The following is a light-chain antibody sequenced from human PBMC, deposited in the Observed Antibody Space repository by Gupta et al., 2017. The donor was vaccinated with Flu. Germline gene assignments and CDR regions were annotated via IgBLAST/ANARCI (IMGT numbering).Light chain of an antibody. V-gene: IGLV3-1*01. Sequence: SYELTQPPSVSVSSGQTATITCSGETLGDTYVYWYQQKSGQPHLLIIYKDYKRPAGNPERFSGYNSGNTATLTIGETEAADEDDYYCQATKGGPVVFGGGTRLTVL. J-gene: IGLJ2*01. CDR3: QATKGGPVV. CDR2: KDY. CDR1: TLGDTY.